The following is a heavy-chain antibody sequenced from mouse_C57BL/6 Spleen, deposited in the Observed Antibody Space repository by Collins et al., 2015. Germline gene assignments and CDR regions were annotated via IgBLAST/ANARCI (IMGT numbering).Heavy chain of an antibody. D-gene: IGHD1-1*01. CDR3: ARHENYNGSTYWYFDV. Sequence: VQLQQSGAGLVKPGASVKLSCKASGYTFTGCIIHWVKQRSGQGLEWIGWFYPGSGSIKYNEKFKDKATLTADKSSSTVYLELSRLTSEDSAVYFCARHENYNGSTYWYFDVWGAGTTVTVSS. V-gene: IGHV1-62-2*01. CDR1: GYTFTGCI. J-gene: IGHJ1*01. CDR2: FYPGSGSI.